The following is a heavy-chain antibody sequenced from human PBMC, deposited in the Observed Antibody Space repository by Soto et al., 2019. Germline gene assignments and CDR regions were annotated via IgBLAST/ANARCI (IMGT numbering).Heavy chain of an antibody. CDR3: ARDLDYYGSGYGMDV. V-gene: IGHV1-2*04. CDR2: VNTNSGGT. CDR1: GYTFSAFY. Sequence: QVQLVQSGAEVKEPRASVKVSCKASGYTFSAFYIHWVRQAPGRGLEWVGWVNTNSGGTKYAQKFQGWVTMTRDTSINTAYMEVSRLRSDDTAVYYCARDLDYYGSGYGMDVWGQGTTVTVSS. J-gene: IGHJ6*02. D-gene: IGHD3-10*01.